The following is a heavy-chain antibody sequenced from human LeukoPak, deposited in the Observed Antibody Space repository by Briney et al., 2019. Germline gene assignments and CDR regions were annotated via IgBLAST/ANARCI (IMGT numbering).Heavy chain of an antibody. Sequence: PGGSLRLSCAASGFTFSSYWMHWVRQAPGKGLVWVSRINTDGSSTSYADSVKGRFTISRDNAKNTLYLQMNSLRAEDTAVYYCARDPEGYCSSISCYTGWFDPWGQGTLVTVSS. D-gene: IGHD2-2*02. J-gene: IGHJ5*02. CDR1: GFTFSSYW. CDR2: INTDGSST. CDR3: ARDPEGYCSSISCYTGWFDP. V-gene: IGHV3-74*01.